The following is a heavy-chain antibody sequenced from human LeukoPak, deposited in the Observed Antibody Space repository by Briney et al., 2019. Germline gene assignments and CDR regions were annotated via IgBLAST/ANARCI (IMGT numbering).Heavy chain of an antibody. J-gene: IGHJ4*02. CDR3: ARGTYYYDSSGYLNY. Sequence: ASVKVSCKASGGTFSSYAISWVRQAPGQGLEWMGGIIPIFGTANYAQKFQGRVTITGDESTSTAYMELSSLRSEDTAVYYCARGTYYYDSSGYLNYWGQGTLVTVSS. CDR1: GGTFSSYA. V-gene: IGHV1-69*01. CDR2: IIPIFGTA. D-gene: IGHD3-22*01.